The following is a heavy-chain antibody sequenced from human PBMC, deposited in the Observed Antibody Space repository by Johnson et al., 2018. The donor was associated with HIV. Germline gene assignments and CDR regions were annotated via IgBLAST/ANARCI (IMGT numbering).Heavy chain of an antibody. V-gene: IGHV3-30*18. Sequence: QEQLVESGGGVVQPGRSLRLSCAASGFTFSSYGMHWVRQAPGKGLEWVAVISYDGINKYYADSVKGRFTISRDNSKNTLYLQMNSLRAEDTAVYYCAKDSATDPFEIWGQGTMVNVSS. CDR2: ISYDGINK. J-gene: IGHJ3*02. CDR3: AKDSATDPFEI. CDR1: GFTFSSYG. D-gene: IGHD3-10*01.